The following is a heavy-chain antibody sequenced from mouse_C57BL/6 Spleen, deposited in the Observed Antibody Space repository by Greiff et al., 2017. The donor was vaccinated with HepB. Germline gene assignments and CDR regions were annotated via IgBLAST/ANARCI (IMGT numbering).Heavy chain of an antibody. CDR1: GFTFSSYA. V-gene: IGHV5-4*01. Sequence: DVKLVESGGGLVKPGGSLKLSCAASGFTFSSYAMSWVRQTPEKRLEWVATISDGGSYTYYPDNVKGRFTISRDNAKNNLYLQMSHLKSEDTAMYYCARDPFSLPYFDYWGQGTTLTVPS. CDR3: ARDPFSLPYFDY. CDR2: ISDGGSYT. J-gene: IGHJ2*01. D-gene: IGHD5-1*01.